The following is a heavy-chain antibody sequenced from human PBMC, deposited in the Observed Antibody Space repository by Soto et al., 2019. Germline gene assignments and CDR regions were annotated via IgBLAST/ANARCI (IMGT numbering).Heavy chain of an antibody. V-gene: IGHV4-31*03. CDR3: ARDQGIAAAWDWYFDL. D-gene: IGHD6-13*01. Sequence: QVQLQESGPGLVKPSQTLSLTCTVSGGSISSGGYYWSWIRQHPGKGLEWIGYIYYSGSTYYNPSLTSRVTISVDTSKNQFSLKLSSVTAADTAVYYCARDQGIAAAWDWYFDLWGRGTLVTVSS. CDR2: IYYSGST. CDR1: GGSISSGGYY. J-gene: IGHJ2*01.